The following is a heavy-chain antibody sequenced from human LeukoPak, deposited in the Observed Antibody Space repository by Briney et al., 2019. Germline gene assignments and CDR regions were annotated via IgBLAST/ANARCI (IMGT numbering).Heavy chain of an antibody. V-gene: IGHV3-23*01. CDR3: AKGSAAGRPYYFDY. CDR2: IDSTGAYT. D-gene: IGHD6-25*01. J-gene: IGHJ4*02. CDR1: GFIFSNYA. Sequence: GGSLRLSCAASGFIFSNYAMSWVRQAPAKGLEWVSAIDSTGAYTWYADSVKGRFTISKDSSKTILYLQMNSLRAEDAAVYFCAKGSAAGRPYYFDYWGQGTLVTVSS.